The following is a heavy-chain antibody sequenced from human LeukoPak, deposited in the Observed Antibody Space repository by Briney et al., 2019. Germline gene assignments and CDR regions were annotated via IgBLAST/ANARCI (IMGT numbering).Heavy chain of an antibody. J-gene: IGHJ6*03. CDR1: GGSISSYY. V-gene: IGHV4-59*01. D-gene: IGHD5-12*01. CDR3: ARGGGGGYVATYYYYYYMDV. Sequence: PSETLSLTCTVSGGSISSYYWSWIRQPPGKGLEWIGYIYYSGSTNYNPSLKSRVTISVDTSKNQFSLKLSSVTAADTAVYYCARGGGGGYVATYYYYYYMDVWGKGTTVTISS. CDR2: IYYSGST.